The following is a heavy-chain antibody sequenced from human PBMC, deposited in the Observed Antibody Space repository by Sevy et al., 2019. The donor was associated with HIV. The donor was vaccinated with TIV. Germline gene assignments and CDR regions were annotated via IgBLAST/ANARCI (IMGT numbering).Heavy chain of an antibody. CDR3: ARLRCGGSVCYLFDY. V-gene: IGHV1-8*03. Sequence: ASVKVSCKASGYTFTSYDINWVRQATGQGLEWVGWINTNSGNRGYAQKFQGRVTITRDTSISTVYMELSSLRSEDTAVYYCARLRCGGSVCYLFDYWAQGTLVTVSS. CDR2: INTNSGNR. J-gene: IGHJ4*02. D-gene: IGHD2-21*02. CDR1: GYTFTSYD.